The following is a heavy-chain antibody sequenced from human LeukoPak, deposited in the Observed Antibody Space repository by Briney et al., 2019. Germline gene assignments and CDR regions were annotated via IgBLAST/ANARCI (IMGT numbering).Heavy chain of an antibody. CDR1: GGSFSGYY. CDR3: ARNKPISVYSNYGNWFDP. V-gene: IGHV4-34*01. J-gene: IGHJ5*02. D-gene: IGHD4-11*01. Sequence: ETLSLTCAVYGGSFSGYYWSWIRQPPGKGLEWIGEINHSGSTNYNPSLKSRVTVSVDTSKNQFSLKLSSVTAADTAVYYCARNKPISVYSNYGNWFDPWGQGTLVTVSS. CDR2: INHSGST.